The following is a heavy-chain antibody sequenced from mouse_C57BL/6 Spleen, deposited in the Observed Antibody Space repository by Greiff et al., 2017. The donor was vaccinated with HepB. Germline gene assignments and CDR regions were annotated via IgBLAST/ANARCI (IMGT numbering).Heavy chain of an antibody. CDR3: ARCGNYYGSSYWFAY. J-gene: IGHJ3*01. D-gene: IGHD1-1*01. V-gene: IGHV1-82*01. CDR2: IYPGDGDT. CDR1: GYAFSSSW. Sequence: QVQLQQSGPELVKPGASVKISCKASGYAFSSSWMNWVKQRPGKGLEWIGRIYPGDGDTNYNGKFKGKATLTADKSSSTAYMQLSSLTSEDSAVYFCARCGNYYGSSYWFAYWGQGTLVTVSA.